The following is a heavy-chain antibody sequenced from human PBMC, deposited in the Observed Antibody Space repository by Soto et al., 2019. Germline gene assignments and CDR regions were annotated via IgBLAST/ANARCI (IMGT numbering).Heavy chain of an antibody. D-gene: IGHD3-16*01. CDR2: IWYDGSNK. Sequence: QVQLVESGGGVVQPGRSLRLSCAASGFTFSSYGMHWVRQAPGKGLEWVAVIWYDGSNKYYADSVKGRFTISRDNSKNTLYLQMNSLRAEDTAVYYCARRGGYDAFDIWGQGTMVTVSS. CDR1: GFTFSSYG. CDR3: ARRGGYDAFDI. J-gene: IGHJ3*02. V-gene: IGHV3-33*01.